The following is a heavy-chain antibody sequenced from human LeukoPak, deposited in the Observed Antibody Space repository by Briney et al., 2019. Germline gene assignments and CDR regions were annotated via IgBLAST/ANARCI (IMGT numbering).Heavy chain of an antibody. CDR2: IIPIFGTA. J-gene: IGHJ4*02. CDR3: ARVRFGELLYIDY. V-gene: IGHV1-69*06. CDR1: GGTFSIYA. D-gene: IGHD3-10*01. Sequence: GASVKVSCKASGGTFSIYAISWVRQAPGQGLEWMGGIIPIFGTANYAQTFQGRVTITADKSTSTAYMELSSVRSEDTAVYYCARVRFGELLYIDYWGQGTLVTVSS.